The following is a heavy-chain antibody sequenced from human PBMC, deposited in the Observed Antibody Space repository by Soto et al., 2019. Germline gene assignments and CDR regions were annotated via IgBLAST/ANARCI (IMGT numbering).Heavy chain of an antibody. J-gene: IGHJ6*02. CDR3: AREIVVVVAATLFYYGMDV. CDR2: ISYDGSNK. V-gene: IGHV3-30-3*01. Sequence: GGSLRLSCAASGFTFSSYAMHWVRQAPGKGLEWVAVISYDGSNKYYADSVKGRFTVSRDNSKNTLYLQMNSLRAEDTAVYYCAREIVVVVAATLFYYGMDVWGQGTTVTVPS. CDR1: GFTFSSYA. D-gene: IGHD2-15*01.